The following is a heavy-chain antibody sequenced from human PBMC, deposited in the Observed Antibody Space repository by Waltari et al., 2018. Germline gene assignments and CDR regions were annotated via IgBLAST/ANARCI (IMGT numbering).Heavy chain of an antibody. D-gene: IGHD5-12*01. CDR2: ISAYNGNT. J-gene: IGHJ4*02. V-gene: IGHV1-18*01. Sequence: QVQLVQSGDEVKKPGASVKVSCKAYGYTFTSYGIRAVRQAPGQGLEWMGWISAYNGNTNYAQKLQVRVTMTTDTSTSTAYMELRSLRSDDTAVYYCARGGEGREYSGYVGHYWGQGTLVTVSS. CDR3: ARGGEGREYSGYVGHY. CDR1: GYTFTSYG.